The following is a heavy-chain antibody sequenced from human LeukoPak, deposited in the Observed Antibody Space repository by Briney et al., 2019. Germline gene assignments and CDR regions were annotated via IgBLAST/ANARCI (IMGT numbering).Heavy chain of an antibody. CDR1: GFTFNTYG. CDR2: INTDGTST. Sequence: GGSLRLSCAASGFTFNTYGMHWVRQAPGKGLVWVSRINTDGTSTSYADSVKGRFTIARDNAKNTLYLQMNSLRAEDTAIYYCAKDMTGLRDYWGQGTLVTVPS. CDR3: AKDMTGLRDY. V-gene: IGHV3-74*01. D-gene: IGHD3-16*01. J-gene: IGHJ4*02.